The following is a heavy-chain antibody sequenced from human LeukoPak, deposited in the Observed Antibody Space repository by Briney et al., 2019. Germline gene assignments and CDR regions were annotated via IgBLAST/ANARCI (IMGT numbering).Heavy chain of an antibody. J-gene: IGHJ4*02. Sequence: GGSLRLSCAASGFTFSSYAMHWVRQAPGKGLEWVAVISYDGSNKYYADSVKGRFTISRDNSKSTLYLQMNSLRAEDTAVYYCAKDGVGDILTGYSPYYFDYWGQGALVTVSS. V-gene: IGHV3-30*04. CDR2: ISYDGSNK. CDR1: GFTFSSYA. CDR3: AKDGVGDILTGYSPYYFDY. D-gene: IGHD3-9*01.